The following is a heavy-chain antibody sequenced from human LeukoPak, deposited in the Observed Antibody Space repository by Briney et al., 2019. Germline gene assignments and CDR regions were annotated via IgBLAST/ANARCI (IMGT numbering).Heavy chain of an antibody. CDR2: IYPGDSNT. CDR3: ARHVYGGNSVLDY. J-gene: IGHJ4*01. D-gene: IGHD4-23*01. Sequence: GESLKISCKGSEYSSTSYWIGWVRQMPGKGLEWMGIIYPGDSNTRYNPSFQGQATISADKSISSVYPQWSSLKYCDTAMYYCARHVYGGNSVLDYWGXGNLVTXSS. CDR1: EYSSTSYW. V-gene: IGHV5-51*01.